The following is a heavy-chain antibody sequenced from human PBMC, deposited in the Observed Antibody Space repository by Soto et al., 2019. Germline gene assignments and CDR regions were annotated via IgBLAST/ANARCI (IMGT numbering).Heavy chain of an antibody. V-gene: IGHV3-9*01. D-gene: IGHD3-10*01. CDR1: GFTFDDYA. Sequence: SCAASGFTFDDYAMHGVRQAPGKGLEWVSGISWNSGSIGYADSVKGRFTISRDNAKNSLYLQMNSLRAEDTAVYYCAKDALWFGELLASGYYYGMDVWGQGTTVTVSS. J-gene: IGHJ6*02. CDR2: ISWNSGSI. CDR3: AKDALWFGELLASGYYYGMDV.